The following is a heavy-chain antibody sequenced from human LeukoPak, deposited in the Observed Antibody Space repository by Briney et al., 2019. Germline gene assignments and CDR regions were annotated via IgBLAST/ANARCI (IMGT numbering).Heavy chain of an antibody. CDR3: ARYSHYDFWSGYRGYFDY. CDR2: IYYSGST. CDR1: GGSISSYY. D-gene: IGHD3-3*01. Sequence: PSETLSLTCTVSGGSISSYYWSWIRQPPGKGLEWIGYIYYSGSTNYNPSLKSRVTISVDTSKNQFSLKLSSVTAAETAVYYCARYSHYDFWSGYRGYFDYWGQGTLVTVSS. J-gene: IGHJ4*02. V-gene: IGHV4-59*08.